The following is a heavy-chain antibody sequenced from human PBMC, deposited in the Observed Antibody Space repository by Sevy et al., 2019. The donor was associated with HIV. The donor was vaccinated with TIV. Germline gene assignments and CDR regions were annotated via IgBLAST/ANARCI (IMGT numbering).Heavy chain of an antibody. CDR3: ITDPGYRGYDEEVINYYYYGMDV. CDR1: GFTFSSAW. D-gene: IGHD5-12*01. J-gene: IGHJ6*02. CDR2: IKSEIDGGAI. V-gene: IGHV3-15*01. Sequence: GGSLRLSCAASGFTFSSAWMSWVRQAPGKGLEWVGRIKSEIDGGAIDYAAPVKGRFSISRVDSKNTVYLQMNSLKTKDTAVYYCITDPGYRGYDEEVINYYYYGMDVWGQGTTVTVSS.